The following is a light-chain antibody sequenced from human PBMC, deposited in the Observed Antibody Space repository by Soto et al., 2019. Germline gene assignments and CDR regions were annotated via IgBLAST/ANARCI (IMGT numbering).Light chain of an antibody. CDR3: QQFAISTT. Sequence: IQMTQSPSTLSASVGDRVTITCRASHNIERWMAWYQQKPGKAPSLLIFDASTLHSGVPSRFSGSGSGTDFTLTISSLQPDDSATHYCQQFAISTTFGQGTKVEVK. CDR2: DAS. V-gene: IGKV1-5*01. CDR1: HNIERW. J-gene: IGKJ1*01.